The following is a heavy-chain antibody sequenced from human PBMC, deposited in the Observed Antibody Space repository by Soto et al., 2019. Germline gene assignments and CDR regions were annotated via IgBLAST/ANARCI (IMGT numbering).Heavy chain of an antibody. J-gene: IGHJ4*02. V-gene: IGHV4-4*02. Sequence: SLACALCGGTVWICDWGGWVRQPPGKGLEWIGEIYHSGSTNYNPSLKSRVTISVDKSKNQFSLKLSSVTAADTAVYYCARGATEKTYCSGGSCYRGLFDYWGQGTLVTVSS. CDR2: IYHSGST. CDR3: ARGATEKTYCSGGSCYRGLFDY. CDR1: GGTVWICDW. D-gene: IGHD2-15*01.